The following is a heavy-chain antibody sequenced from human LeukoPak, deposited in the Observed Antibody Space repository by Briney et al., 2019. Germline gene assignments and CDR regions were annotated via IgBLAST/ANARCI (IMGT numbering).Heavy chain of an antibody. J-gene: IGHJ4*02. CDR3: ARRAGYCSSTSCYKAHFDY. D-gene: IGHD2-2*02. CDR1: GYSISSGYY. V-gene: IGHV4-38-2*01. Sequence: SETLSLTCAVSGYSISSGYYWGWIRQPPGKGLEWIGSIYHSGSTYYNPSLKSRVTISVDTSENQFSLKLSSVTAADTAVYYCARRAGYCSSTSCYKAHFDYWGQGTLVTVSS. CDR2: IYHSGST.